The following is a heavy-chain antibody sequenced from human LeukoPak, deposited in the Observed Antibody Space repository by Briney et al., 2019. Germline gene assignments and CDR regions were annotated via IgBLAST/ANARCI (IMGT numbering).Heavy chain of an antibody. J-gene: IGHJ4*02. D-gene: IGHD1-1*01. CDR3: ARASYNDY. V-gene: IGHV1-2*02. CDR2: INPNSGGT. CDR1: GYTFTGSY. Sequence: ASVKVSCKASGYTFTGSYMHWVRQAHGQGLEWMGWINPNSGGTNYAQNFQGRVTMTRDTSISTAYMELSSLRSDDTAVYYCARASYNDYWGQGTLVSVCS.